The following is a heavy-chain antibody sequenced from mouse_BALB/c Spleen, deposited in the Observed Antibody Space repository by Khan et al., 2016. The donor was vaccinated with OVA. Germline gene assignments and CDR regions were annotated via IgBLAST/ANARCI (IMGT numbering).Heavy chain of an antibody. CDR2: IAPANGNT. J-gene: IGHJ1*01. CDR1: GFNIKDTY. CDR3: APPSYDPRDFDV. D-gene: IGHD2-3*01. V-gene: IGHV14-3*02. Sequence: VQLKESGAALVKPGASVDLSCTASGFNIKDTYTHWVKQRPEQGLEWIGRIAPANGNTKYDPKFQGKATITADTSSNTSYLRLSSLTSEDTAVYFCAPPSYDPRDFDVWGAGTTVTVSS.